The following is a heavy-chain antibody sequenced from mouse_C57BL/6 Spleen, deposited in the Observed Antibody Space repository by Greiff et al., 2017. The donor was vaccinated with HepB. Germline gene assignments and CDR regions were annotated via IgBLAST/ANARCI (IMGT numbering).Heavy chain of an antibody. D-gene: IGHD1-1*01. J-gene: IGHJ1*03. CDR3: AREYYYGSSYYWYFDV. CDR1: GYTFTSYW. Sequence: VKLQQPGAELVKPGASVKMSCKASGYTFTSYWITWVKQRPGQGLEWIGDIYPGSGSTNYNEKFKSKATLTVDTSSSTAYMQLSSLTSEDSAVYYCAREYYYGSSYYWYFDVWGTGTTVTVSS. CDR2: IYPGSGST. V-gene: IGHV1-55*01.